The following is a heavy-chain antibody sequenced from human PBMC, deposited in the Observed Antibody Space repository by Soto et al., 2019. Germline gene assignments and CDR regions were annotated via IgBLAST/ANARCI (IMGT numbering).Heavy chain of an antibody. CDR3: ARLVVVAPVANV. J-gene: IGHJ4*02. V-gene: IGHV4-39*01. Sequence: SETLSQSCAVSGGTISSSGCYWGWINQPPGKGLEWVGGIFYSGTTYYNPSLKGRLSISVDTSKNSFSLNLTSVTAADTAVYFCARLVVVAPVANVWGQGDLVTVS. D-gene: IGHD2-21*01. CDR1: GGTISSSGCY. CDR2: IFYSGTT.